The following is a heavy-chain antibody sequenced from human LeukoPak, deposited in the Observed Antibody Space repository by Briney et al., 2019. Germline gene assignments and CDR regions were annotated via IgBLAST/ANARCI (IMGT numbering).Heavy chain of an antibody. CDR3: ARAEGYCSSTSCFSPGYYMDV. J-gene: IGHJ6*03. CDR2: IYHSGST. CDR1: GGSISRGGYY. D-gene: IGHD2-2*01. V-gene: IGHV4-30-2*01. Sequence: SETLSLTCTVSGGSISRGGYYWSWIRQPPGKGLEWIGYIYHSGSTYYNPSLKSRVTISVDRSKNQFSLKLSSVTAADTAVYYCARAEGYCSSTSCFSPGYYMDVWGKGTTVTVSS.